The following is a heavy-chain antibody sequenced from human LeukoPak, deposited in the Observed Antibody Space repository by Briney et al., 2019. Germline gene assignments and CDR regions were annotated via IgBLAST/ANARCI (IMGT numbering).Heavy chain of an antibody. CDR1: GFPFSSHG. CDR3: AEDYGVLMVYAADEQENWFDP. Sequence: PGGSLRLSCAGSGFPFSSHGMNWVRQAPGKGLEWVSAISGSGGSTYYADSVKGRFTISRDNSKNTLYLQMNTLRAEDTAVYYCAEDYGVLMVYAADEQENWFDPWGQGTLVTVSS. D-gene: IGHD2-8*01. V-gene: IGHV3-23*01. CDR2: ISGSGGST. J-gene: IGHJ5*02.